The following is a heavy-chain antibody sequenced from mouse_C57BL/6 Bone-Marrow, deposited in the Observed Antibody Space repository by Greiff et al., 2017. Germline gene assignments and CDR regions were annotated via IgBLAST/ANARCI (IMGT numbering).Heavy chain of an antibody. D-gene: IGHD1-1*01. CDR3: ARRGYYGSYFDY. CDR2: ISNLAYSI. V-gene: IGHV5-15*01. Sequence: EVQVVESGGGLVQPGGSLKLSCAASGFTFSDYGMAWVRQAPRTGPEWVAFISNLAYSIYYADTVTGRFTISRENAKNTLYLEMSSLRSEDTAMYYCARRGYYGSYFDYWGQGTTLTVSS. CDR1: GFTFSDYG. J-gene: IGHJ2*01.